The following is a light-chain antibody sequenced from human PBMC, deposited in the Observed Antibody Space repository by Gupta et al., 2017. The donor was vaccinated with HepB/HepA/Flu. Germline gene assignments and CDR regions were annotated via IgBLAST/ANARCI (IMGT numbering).Light chain of an antibody. Sequence: FKLTQPHSVSESPGKTVTISCTRSSGSIASNYVQWYQQRPGSAPTAVIYEDFQRASGVPDRFSGSIDSSSNSASLTISGLETDDEADDYCQSYDSSNHWVFGGGTKLTVL. V-gene: IGLV6-57*03. CDR3: QSYDSSNHWV. CDR2: EDF. J-gene: IGLJ3*02. CDR1: SGSIASNY.